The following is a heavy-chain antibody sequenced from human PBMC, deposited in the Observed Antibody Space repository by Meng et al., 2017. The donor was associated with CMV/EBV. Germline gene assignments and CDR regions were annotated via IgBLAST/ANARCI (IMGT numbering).Heavy chain of an antibody. CDR1: GFTVSSNY. Sequence: GGSLRLSCAASGFTVSSNYMSWVRQAPGKGLEWVSAISGSGGSTYYADSVKGRFTISRDNSKNTLYLQMNSLRAADTAVYYCARRRGRHSGGGSYYFDYWGQGTLVTVSS. J-gene: IGHJ4*02. D-gene: IGHD4-23*01. CDR3: ARRRGRHSGGGSYYFDY. CDR2: ISGSGGST. V-gene: IGHV3-23*01.